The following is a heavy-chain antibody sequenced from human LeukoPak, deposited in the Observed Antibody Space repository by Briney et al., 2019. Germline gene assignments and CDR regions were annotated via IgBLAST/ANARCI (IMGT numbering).Heavy chain of an antibody. CDR3: ARGGSGNWNAPFDY. J-gene: IGHJ4*02. CDR1: GFTFSDYS. V-gene: IGHV3-21*01. CDR2: ISSSTSSI. Sequence: GGSLRLFCAASGFTFSDYSMNWVRQAPGKGLEWASSISSSTSSIYYADSVKGRFTISRDNAKNSLYLQMNSLRTEDTAVYYCARGGSGNWNAPFDYWGQGTLVTVSS. D-gene: IGHD1-1*01.